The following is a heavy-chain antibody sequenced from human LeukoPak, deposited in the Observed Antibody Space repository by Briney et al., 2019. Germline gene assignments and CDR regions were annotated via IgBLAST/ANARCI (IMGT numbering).Heavy chain of an antibody. J-gene: IGHJ4*02. Sequence: SETLSLTCTVSGGSISSSTYYWGWIRQPPGKGLEWIGCVSYSGNTYYNPSLKSRVTIFVDTSKNQFSLNLSSVTAADTAVYYCARHTPTYDDFWSGYPVDYWGQGTLVTVSS. D-gene: IGHD3-3*01. CDR2: VSYSGNT. CDR1: GGSISSSTYY. CDR3: ARHTPTYDDFWSGYPVDY. V-gene: IGHV4-39*01.